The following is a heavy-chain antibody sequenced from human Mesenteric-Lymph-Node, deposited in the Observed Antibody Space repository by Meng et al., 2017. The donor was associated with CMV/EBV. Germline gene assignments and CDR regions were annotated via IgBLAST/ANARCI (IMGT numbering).Heavy chain of an antibody. V-gene: IGHV3-7*01. CDR3: ARAPRGVSYYFDY. CDR1: GFNFGIYW. D-gene: IGHD3-10*01. Sequence: GESLKISCAASGFNFGIYWMSWVRQAPGQGLEWVASMRFDGTNRYYVDSVKGRFTISRDNAKNSLYLQMNSLRAEDTAVYYCARAPRGVSYYFDYWGQGTLVTVSS. J-gene: IGHJ4*02. CDR2: MRFDGTNR.